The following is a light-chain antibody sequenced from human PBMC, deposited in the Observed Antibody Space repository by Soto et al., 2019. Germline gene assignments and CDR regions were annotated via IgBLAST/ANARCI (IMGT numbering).Light chain of an antibody. CDR1: QNINTW. Sequence: DIQMTQSPSTLSASVGDRVTITCRASQNINTWLAWHQQKPGKAPKVLIYGASSLESGVPSRFSGSGSGTEFTLTISSLQPDDSATYYCQQYQTSTYTFGQGTKVEIK. CDR3: QQYQTSTYT. J-gene: IGKJ2*01. V-gene: IGKV1-5*01. CDR2: GAS.